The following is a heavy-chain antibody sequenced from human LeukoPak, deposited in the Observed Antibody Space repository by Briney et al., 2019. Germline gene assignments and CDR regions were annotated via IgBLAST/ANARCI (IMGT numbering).Heavy chain of an antibody. J-gene: IGHJ4*02. CDR3: ASSYGSGIIIDY. V-gene: IGHV4-30-4*01. Sequence: SQTLSLTCTVSGGSISGDDYYWSWIRQPPGRGLEWIGYIYYSGSTYYNPSLKSRVTMSLDTSKNQFSLKLSSVTAADTAVYYCASSYGSGIIIDYWGQGTLVTVSS. CDR2: IYYSGST. D-gene: IGHD3-10*01. CDR1: GGSISGDDYY.